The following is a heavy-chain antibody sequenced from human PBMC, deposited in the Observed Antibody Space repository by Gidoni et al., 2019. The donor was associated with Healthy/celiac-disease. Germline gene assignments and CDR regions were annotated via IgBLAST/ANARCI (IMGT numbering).Heavy chain of an antibody. CDR2: IDYSAST. J-gene: IGHJ4*02. V-gene: IGHV4-39*01. Sequence: QLQLQESGPGLVKPSETLSLTCTVSGGSISSSSYYWGWIRQPPGKGLEWIGSIDYSASTYYNPSLKSRVTISVDSSKNQFSLKLSSVTAADTAVYYCARRFHDYGDRIDYWGQGTLGHRLL. CDR3: ARRFHDYGDRIDY. D-gene: IGHD4-17*01. CDR1: GGSISSSSYY.